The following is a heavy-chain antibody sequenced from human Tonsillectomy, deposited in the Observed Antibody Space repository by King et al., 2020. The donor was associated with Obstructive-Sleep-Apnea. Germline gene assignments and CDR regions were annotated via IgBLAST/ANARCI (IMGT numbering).Heavy chain of an antibody. V-gene: IGHV3-74*01. D-gene: IGHD2-15*01. CDR3: ARDGQPVFVVVAAPVRYYYYGMDV. J-gene: IGHJ6*02. Sequence: EVQLVESGGGLVQPGGSLRLSCAASGFTFSSYWMHWVRQAPGKGLVWLSRINSDGSSTSYADSVKGRFTISRDNAKNTLYLQMNSLRAEDTAVYYCARDGQPVFVVVAAPVRYYYYGMDVWGQGTTVTVSS. CDR2: INSDGSST. CDR1: GFTFSSYW.